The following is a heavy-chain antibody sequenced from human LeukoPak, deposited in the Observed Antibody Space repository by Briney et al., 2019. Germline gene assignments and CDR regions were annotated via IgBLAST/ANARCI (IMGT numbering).Heavy chain of an antibody. CDR2: ISDNGGST. Sequence: PGGSLRLSCAASGFTFSSYVMSWVRQAPGKGLEWVSAISDNGGSTYYASSVKGRFTISRDNSKNTLYLQMNSLRAEDTAAYYCAKVWGSGEWQLLRGGFDYWGQGTLVTVSS. CDR1: GFTFSSYV. J-gene: IGHJ4*02. CDR3: AKVWGSGEWQLLRGGFDY. D-gene: IGHD3-16*01. V-gene: IGHV3-23*01.